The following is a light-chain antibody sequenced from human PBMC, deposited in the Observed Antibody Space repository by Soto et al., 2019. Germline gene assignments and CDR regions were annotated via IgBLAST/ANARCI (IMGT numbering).Light chain of an antibody. CDR3: YQRSNWPPWT. V-gene: IGKV3-11*01. CDR1: QSVSSY. Sequence: EIVLTQSPATLSLSPGERATLSCRASQSVSSYLAWYQQKPGQAPRLLIYDASNRATGIPARFSGSGSGTDFTITISSLEPEDVAVYYCYQRSNWPPWTFGQGTKVEIK. J-gene: IGKJ1*01. CDR2: DAS.